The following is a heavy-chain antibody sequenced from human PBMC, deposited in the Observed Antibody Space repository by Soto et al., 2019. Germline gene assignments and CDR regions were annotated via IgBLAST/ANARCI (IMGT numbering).Heavy chain of an antibody. CDR1: GFTFSSYG. CDR3: ATPQGGWYPPFDY. J-gene: IGHJ4*02. D-gene: IGHD6-19*01. CDR2: ISYDGSNK. Sequence: QVQLVESGGGVVQPGRSLRLSCAASGFTFSSYGMHWVRLAPGKGLEWVAVISYDGSNKYYADSVKGRFTISRDNSKNTLYLQMNSLRAEDTAVYYCATPQGGWYPPFDYWGPGTLVTVSS. V-gene: IGHV3-30*03.